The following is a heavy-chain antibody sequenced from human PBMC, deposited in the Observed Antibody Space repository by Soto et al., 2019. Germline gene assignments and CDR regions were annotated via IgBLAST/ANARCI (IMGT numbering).Heavy chain of an antibody. CDR1: GFTFSDHY. V-gene: IGHV3-11*01. CDR2: MSGSGSSE. J-gene: IGHJ4*02. Sequence: GSLRLSCAAAGFTFSDHYMAWIRQAPGKGLEIVALMSGSGSSEDYGDSVKGRFSIFRENSKNLLFLQMFFLRSEDTAVYYCARDPSGGTFICVDWGQGTLVTVSS. CDR3: ARDPSGGTFICVD. D-gene: IGHD2-15*01.